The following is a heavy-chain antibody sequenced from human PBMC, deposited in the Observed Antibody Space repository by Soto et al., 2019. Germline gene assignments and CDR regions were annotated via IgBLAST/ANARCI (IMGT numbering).Heavy chain of an antibody. CDR2: IYYSGTT. Sequence: PSETLSLTCTVSGGSISSSGYYCVWIRQPPGKGLEWIGSIYYSGTTYYNPSLKSRVTISADTSKNQFSLMLTSVTAADTAVYFCARRKRAQSQFDPWGQGTLVTVSS. J-gene: IGHJ5*02. CDR3: ARRKRAQSQFDP. CDR1: GGSISSSGYY. D-gene: IGHD6-25*01. V-gene: IGHV4-39*01.